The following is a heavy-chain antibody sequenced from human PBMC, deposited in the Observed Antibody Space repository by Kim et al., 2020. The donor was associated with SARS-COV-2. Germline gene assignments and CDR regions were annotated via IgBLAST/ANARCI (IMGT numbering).Heavy chain of an antibody. V-gene: IGHV3-23*01. CDR1: GFTFSSYA. Sequence: GGSLRLSCAASGFTFSSYAMSWVRQATGKGLEWVSAISGSGGSTYYADSVKGRFTISRDNSKNTLYLQMNSLRAEDTAVYYCAKAASRYSSGWDDAFDIWGQGTMVTVSS. D-gene: IGHD6-19*01. CDR2: ISGSGGST. CDR3: AKAASRYSSGWDDAFDI. J-gene: IGHJ3*02.